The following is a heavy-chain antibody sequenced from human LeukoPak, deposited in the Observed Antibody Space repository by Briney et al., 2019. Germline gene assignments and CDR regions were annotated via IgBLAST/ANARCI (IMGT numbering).Heavy chain of an antibody. V-gene: IGHV4-30-4*01. CDR2: MYYSGST. CDR3: ARPYYYDSRIAP. D-gene: IGHD3-22*01. J-gene: IGHJ5*02. Sequence: SQTLSLTCTVSGGSISSGDYYWSWIRQPPGKGLEWIAYMYYSGSTYYNPSLKSRVTMSADTSKNRLSLKLSSVTAADTAVYYCARPYYYDSRIAPWGQGILVTVSS. CDR1: GGSISSGDYY.